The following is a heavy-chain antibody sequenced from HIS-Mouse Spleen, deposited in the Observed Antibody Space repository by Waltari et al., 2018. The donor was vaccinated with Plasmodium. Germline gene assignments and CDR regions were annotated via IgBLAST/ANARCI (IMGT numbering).Heavy chain of an antibody. CDR3: ARVLGYKAAAGTFVEYFQH. D-gene: IGHD6-13*01. CDR1: GYTFTGYY. CDR2: NKPNMGGT. J-gene: IGHJ1*01. Sequence: QVQLVQSGAEVKKPGASVKVSCKASGYTFTGYYMHWVRQAPGQGLEGMGSNKPNMGGTKEGKKVQGRVTMTRDTSIRTAYMELSRLRSDDTAVYYCARVLGYKAAAGTFVEYFQHWGQGTLVTVSS. V-gene: IGHV1-2*02.